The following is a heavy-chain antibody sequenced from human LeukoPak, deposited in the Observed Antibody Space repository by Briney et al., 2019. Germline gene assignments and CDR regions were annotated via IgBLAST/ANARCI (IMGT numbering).Heavy chain of an antibody. Sequence: GGSLRLSCAASGFTFTNYAMSWVRQAPGKGLQWVSSITSRGESTWYVDSVKGRFTITRDNSENTLYLQMHSLRAEDTAVYYCARDRPNYYGSDGHYYRRDGDYWGRGTLVSVSS. CDR2: ITSRGEST. V-gene: IGHV3-23*01. J-gene: IGHJ4*02. D-gene: IGHD3-22*01. CDR1: GFTFTNYA. CDR3: ARDRPNYYGSDGHYYRRDGDY.